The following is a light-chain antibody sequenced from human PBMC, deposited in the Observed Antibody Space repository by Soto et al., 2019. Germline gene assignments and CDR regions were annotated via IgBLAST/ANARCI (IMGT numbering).Light chain of an antibody. V-gene: IGLV2-23*01. CDR3: CSYAGSRTCV. J-gene: IGLJ3*02. CDR2: EGS. Sequence: QSALTQPASVSGSPGQSITISCTGTSSDVGSYNLVSWYQQHPGKAPKLMIYEGSKRPSGVSNRFSGSKSGNTASLTISGLQDEDEADYYCCSYAGSRTCVFGGGTKLTVL. CDR1: SSDVGSYNL.